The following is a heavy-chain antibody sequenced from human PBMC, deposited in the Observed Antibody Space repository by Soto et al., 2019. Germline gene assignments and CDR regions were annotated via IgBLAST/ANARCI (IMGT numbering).Heavy chain of an antibody. CDR2: IRGDFVTT. CDR3: VKEGKMGVEGFDF. V-gene: IGHV3-23*01. D-gene: IGHD1-26*01. CDR1: GFTFSDHA. Sequence: EVQLLESGGGLVQPGGSLRLSCATSGFTFSDHAMHWVRQAPGEGLEWVSGIRGDFVTTPYADSVKGRFTISRDNSQSTLYRQKNSLRAEDTAIYYCVKEGKMGVEGFDFWGQGALVTVSS. J-gene: IGHJ4*02.